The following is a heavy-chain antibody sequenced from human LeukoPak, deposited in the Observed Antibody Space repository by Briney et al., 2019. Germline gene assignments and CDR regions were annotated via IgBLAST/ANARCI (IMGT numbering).Heavy chain of an antibody. CDR2: IYHSGST. D-gene: IGHD1-26*01. J-gene: IGHJ4*02. CDR3: ARGGTIVYFDY. CDR1: GGSISSGGYS. V-gene: IGHV4-30-2*01. Sequence: SETLSLTCAVSGGSISSGGYSWSWIRQPPGKGLEWTGYIYHSGSTYYNPSLKSRVTISVDRSKNQFSLKLSSVTAADTAVYYCARGGTIVYFDYWGQGTLVTVSS.